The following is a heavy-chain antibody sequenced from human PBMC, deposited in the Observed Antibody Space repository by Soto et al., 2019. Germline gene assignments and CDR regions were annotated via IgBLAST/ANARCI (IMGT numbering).Heavy chain of an antibody. Sequence: ASVKVSCKASGYTFTSYYMHWVRQAPGQGLEWMGIIDPKDGSTSYAQKFQGRVTMTEDTSTDTAYMELSSLRSEDTAVYYCATDQPHGYSSGWYVVVWGQGTLVTVSS. CDR1: GYTFTSYY. J-gene: IGHJ4*02. D-gene: IGHD6-19*01. V-gene: IGHV1-46*01. CDR2: IDPKDGST. CDR3: ATDQPHGYSSGWYVVV.